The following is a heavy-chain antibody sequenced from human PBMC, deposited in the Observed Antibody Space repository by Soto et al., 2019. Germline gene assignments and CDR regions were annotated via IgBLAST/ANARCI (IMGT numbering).Heavy chain of an antibody. D-gene: IGHD1-1*01. J-gene: IGHJ4*02. V-gene: IGHV4-31*03. CDR3: ARIGNPNASLYFDY. CDR1: GGSISIGVYY. Sequence: QVQLQESGPGLVKPSQTLSLTCTVSGGSISIGVYYWNWIRQHPGKGLEWIRYTYHTGSTYYNPSLESRVTISVDPSKNQFSLKLSSVTAADTAVYYCARIGNPNASLYFDYWGQGTLVTVSS. CDR2: TYHTGST.